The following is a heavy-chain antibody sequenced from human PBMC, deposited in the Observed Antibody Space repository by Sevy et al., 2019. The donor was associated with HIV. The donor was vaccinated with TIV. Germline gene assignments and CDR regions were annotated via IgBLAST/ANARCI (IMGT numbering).Heavy chain of an antibody. D-gene: IGHD2-21*01. V-gene: IGHV6-1*01. J-gene: IGHJ3*02. CDR2: TYYRSKWYN. CDR1: GDSVSSNSAA. Sequence: QSQTLSLTCAISGDSVSSNSAAWNWIRQSPSRGLEWLGRTYYRSKWYNDYAVSVKSRITINPDTSKNQFSLQLTSVTPEDTAVYYCARVIRTYCGGDCDRVDAFDIWGQGTMVTVSS. CDR3: ARVIRTYCGGDCDRVDAFDI.